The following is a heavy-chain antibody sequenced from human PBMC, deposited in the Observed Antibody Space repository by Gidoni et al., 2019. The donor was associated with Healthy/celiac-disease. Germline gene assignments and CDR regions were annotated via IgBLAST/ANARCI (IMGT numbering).Heavy chain of an antibody. CDR3: ARAPSGASLLMD. CDR2: ISADSGTT. J-gene: IGHJ4*02. Sequence: QVQLVQSGAEVKKPGASVKVSCKASGDTFTSYGISWVRQAPGQGRGWMGGISADSGTTTSAPTLQGRVTLTTDTSTSTACMGLRCLRPAGPAVYYCARAPSGASLLMDWGQGPLVTVSS. CDR1: GDTFTSYG. D-gene: IGHD1-26*01. V-gene: IGHV1-18*01.